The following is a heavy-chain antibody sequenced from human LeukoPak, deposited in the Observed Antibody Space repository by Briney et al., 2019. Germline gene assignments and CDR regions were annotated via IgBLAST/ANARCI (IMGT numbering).Heavy chain of an antibody. CDR3: ARNRQQLAFDY. D-gene: IGHD5-24*01. J-gene: IGHJ4*02. CDR2: ISYDGSNQ. CDR1: GFSFSSYG. Sequence: GGSLRLSRAASGFSFSSYGIHWVRQAPGKGLEWVALISYDGSNQYYADSVKGRFTVSRDNSKNTLYLQIHSLRPEDTAIYYCARNRQQLAFDYWGQGTLVTVSS. V-gene: IGHV3-30*03.